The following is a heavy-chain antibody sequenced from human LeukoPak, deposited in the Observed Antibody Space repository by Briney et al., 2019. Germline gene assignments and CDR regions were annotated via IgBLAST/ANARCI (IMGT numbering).Heavy chain of an antibody. CDR3: AELGITRIGGV. CDR1: GFTCSSYE. Sequence: GGSLRLSCAASGFTCSSYEMNWVRQAPGKGLEWVSYISSSGSTIYYADSVKGRFTIFRDNAKNSLYLQMNSMRADDKAVYYCAELGITRIGGVWGKGTPVTISS. J-gene: IGHJ6*04. V-gene: IGHV3-48*03. CDR2: ISSSGSTI. D-gene: IGHD3-10*02.